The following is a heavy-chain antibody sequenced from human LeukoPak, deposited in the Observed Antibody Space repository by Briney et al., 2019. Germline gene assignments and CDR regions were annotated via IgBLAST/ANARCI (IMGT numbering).Heavy chain of an antibody. CDR3: ARGPPLYSSSWRARGAFDI. CDR1: GGSFSGYY. J-gene: IGHJ3*02. CDR2: INHSGST. Sequence: SETLSLTCAVYGGSFSGYYWSWMRQPPGKGLEWIGEINHSGSTNYNPSLKSRVTISVDTSKNQFSLKLSSVTAADTAVYYCARGPPLYSSSWRARGAFDIWGQGTMVTVSS. D-gene: IGHD6-13*01. V-gene: IGHV4-34*01.